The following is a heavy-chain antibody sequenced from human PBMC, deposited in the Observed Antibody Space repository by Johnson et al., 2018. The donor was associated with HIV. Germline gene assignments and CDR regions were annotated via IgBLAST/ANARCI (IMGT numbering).Heavy chain of an antibody. CDR2: IYSGGST. CDR3: ARGAAFDI. CDR1: GFTFDDYA. J-gene: IGHJ3*02. Sequence: VQLVESGGGLVQPGRSLRLSCAASGFTFDDYAMHWVRQAPGKGLEWVSVIYSGGSTYYADYVKGRFTISRDNSKNTLYLQMNSLKVEDTAVYYCARGAAFDIWGQGTMVIVSS. V-gene: IGHV3-66*01.